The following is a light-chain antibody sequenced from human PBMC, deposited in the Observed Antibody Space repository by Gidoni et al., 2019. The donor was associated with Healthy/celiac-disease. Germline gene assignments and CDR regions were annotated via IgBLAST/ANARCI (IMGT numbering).Light chain of an antibody. Sequence: SYELTQPPSASVSPGQTASITCSGDKLGDNYACWYQQKPGQSPVLVTYQDSKRPAGIPERFPGSNTGNTATLTISGTQAMDEADYYCQAWDSSTVVFGGGTKLTVL. J-gene: IGLJ2*01. CDR3: QAWDSSTVV. CDR1: KLGDNY. CDR2: QDS. V-gene: IGLV3-1*01.